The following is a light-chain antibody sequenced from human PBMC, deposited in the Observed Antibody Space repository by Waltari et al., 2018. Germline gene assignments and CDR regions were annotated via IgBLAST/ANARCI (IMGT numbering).Light chain of an antibody. J-gene: IGLJ2*01. CDR2: GND. CDR1: ISNIGTNT. Sequence: QSVLTQPPSVSGTPGQRVTISCSGSISNIGTNTVDWYQALPGTAPKLLIHGNDQRPSGVPDRFSGSKSGTSGSLAISGLQPEDETDYYCAAWDESLKGWVFGGGTRLTVL. CDR3: AAWDESLKGWV. V-gene: IGLV1-44*01.